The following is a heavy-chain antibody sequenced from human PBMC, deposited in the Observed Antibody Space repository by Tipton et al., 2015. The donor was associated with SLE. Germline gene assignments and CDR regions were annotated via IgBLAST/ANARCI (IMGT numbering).Heavy chain of an antibody. CDR3: ARDRNTIFGVAPYGMDV. D-gene: IGHD3-3*01. Sequence: TLSLTCTVSGGSISSHYWSWIRQPPGKGLEWIGYIYYSGSTNYNPSLKSRVTISVDTSKNQFSLKLSSVTAADTAVYYCARDRNTIFGVAPYGMDVWGQGTTVTVSS. V-gene: IGHV4-59*11. CDR1: GGSISSHY. J-gene: IGHJ6*02. CDR2: IYYSGST.